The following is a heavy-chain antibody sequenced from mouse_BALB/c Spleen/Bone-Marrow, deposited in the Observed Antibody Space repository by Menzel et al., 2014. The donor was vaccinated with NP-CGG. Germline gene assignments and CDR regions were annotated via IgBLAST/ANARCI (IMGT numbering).Heavy chain of an antibody. J-gene: IGHJ2*01. CDR1: GYAFSNYW. D-gene: IGHD2-3*01. Sequence: VQLQQSGADLVRPGSSVKISCKASGYAFSNYWTNWVKQRPGQGLEWIGQIYPGDGDTNYNGKFKGKATLTADKSSSTAYMQLSSLTSEDSAVYFCARCDGYSYYFDYWGQGTTLTVSS. CDR3: ARCDGYSYYFDY. CDR2: IYPGDGDT. V-gene: IGHV1-80*01.